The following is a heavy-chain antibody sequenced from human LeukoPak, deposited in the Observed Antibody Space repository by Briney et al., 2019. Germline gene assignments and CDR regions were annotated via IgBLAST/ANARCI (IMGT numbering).Heavy chain of an antibody. Sequence: GGSLRLSCAASGFTFSSYAMSWVRQAPGKGLEWASAISGSGGSTYYADSVKGRFTISRDNSKNTLYLQMNSLRAEDTAVYYCAKGDYYGSGPFDYWGQGTLVTVSS. V-gene: IGHV3-23*01. CDR2: ISGSGGST. CDR1: GFTFSSYA. J-gene: IGHJ4*02. CDR3: AKGDYYGSGPFDY. D-gene: IGHD3-10*01.